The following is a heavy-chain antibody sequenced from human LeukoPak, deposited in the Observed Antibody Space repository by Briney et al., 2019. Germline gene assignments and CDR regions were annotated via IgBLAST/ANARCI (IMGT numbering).Heavy chain of an antibody. CDR3: ARSHSSSWYFDAFDI. CDR1: GFTFSSYA. J-gene: IGHJ3*02. CDR2: ISYDGSNK. D-gene: IGHD6-13*01. V-gene: IGHV3-30-3*01. Sequence: GSLRLSCAASGFTFSSYAMHWVRQAPGKGLEWVAVISYDGSNKYYADSVKGRFTISRDNSKNTLYLQMNSLRAEDTAVYYCARSHSSSWYFDAFDIWGQGTMVTVSS.